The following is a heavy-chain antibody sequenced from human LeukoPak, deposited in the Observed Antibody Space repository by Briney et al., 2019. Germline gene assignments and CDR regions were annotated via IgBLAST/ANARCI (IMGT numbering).Heavy chain of an antibody. CDR1: GGPIRSYY. CDR2: IYHTGST. D-gene: IGHD3-10*01. Sequence: SETLSLTCTVSGGPIRSYYWSWIRQPPGKGLEWIGYIYHTGSTNYNPSLKSRVTISVDTSENQFSLKLSSVTAAGTAVYYCARAPGGTMVRGVKPYYFGMDVWGQGTTVTVSS. J-gene: IGHJ6*02. V-gene: IGHV4-59*01. CDR3: ARAPGGTMVRGVKPYYFGMDV.